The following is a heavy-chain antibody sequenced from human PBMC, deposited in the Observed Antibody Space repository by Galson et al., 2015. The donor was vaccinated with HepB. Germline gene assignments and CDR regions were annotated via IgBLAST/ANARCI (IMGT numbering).Heavy chain of an antibody. V-gene: IGHV3-30-3*01. J-gene: IGHJ6*02. CDR3: ARDAPPLLLRFLEWYGGGGMDV. Sequence: SLRLSCAASGFTFSSYAMHWVRQAPGKGLEWVAVISYDGSNKYYADSVKGRFTISRDNSKNTLYLQMNSLRAEDTAVYYCARDAPPLLLRFLEWYGGGGMDVWGQGTTVTVSS. CDR2: ISYDGSNK. D-gene: IGHD3-3*01. CDR1: GFTFSSYA.